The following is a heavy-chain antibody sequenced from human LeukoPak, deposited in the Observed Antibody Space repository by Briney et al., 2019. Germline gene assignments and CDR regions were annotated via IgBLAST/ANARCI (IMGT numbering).Heavy chain of an antibody. CDR2: FDPEDGET. D-gene: IGHD6-13*01. Sequence: ASVKVSCKVSGYTLTELSMHWVRQAPGKGLEWMGGFDPEDGETIYAQKFQGRVTMTEDTSTDTAYMELSSLRSEDTAVYYCARAQQLVHWFDPWGQGTLVTVSS. CDR3: ARAQQLVHWFDP. CDR1: GYTLTELS. J-gene: IGHJ5*02. V-gene: IGHV1-24*01.